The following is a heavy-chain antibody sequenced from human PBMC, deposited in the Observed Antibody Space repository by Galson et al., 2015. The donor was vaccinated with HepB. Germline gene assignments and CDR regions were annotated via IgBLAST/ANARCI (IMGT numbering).Heavy chain of an antibody. V-gene: IGHV1-18*01. CDR1: GYTFTSYG. D-gene: IGHD3-22*01. CDR3: ARRLSADDSSGYYYP. CDR2: ISAYNGNT. Sequence: SVKVSCKASGYTFTSYGISWVRQAPGQGLEWMGWISAYNGNTNYAQKLQGRVTMTTDTSTSTAYMELRSLRSDDTAVYYCARRLSADDSSGYYYPWGQGTLVTVSS. J-gene: IGHJ5*02.